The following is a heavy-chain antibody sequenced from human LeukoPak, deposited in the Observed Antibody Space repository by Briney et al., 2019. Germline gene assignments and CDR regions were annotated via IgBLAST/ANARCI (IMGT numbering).Heavy chain of an antibody. CDR1: GFTFSGYW. V-gene: IGHV3-7*01. J-gene: IGHJ6*03. CDR3: ARMVFPYCTSTRCSDYYYYYMDV. CDR2: IKQDGSEK. D-gene: IGHD2-2*01. Sequence: GGSLRLSCAASGFTFSGYWMSWVRQAPGKGLEWVANIKQDGSEKYYVDSAKGRFTISRDNAKNSLYLHMNSLRAEDTAVYYCARMVFPYCTSTRCSDYYYYYMDVWGKGTTVTVS.